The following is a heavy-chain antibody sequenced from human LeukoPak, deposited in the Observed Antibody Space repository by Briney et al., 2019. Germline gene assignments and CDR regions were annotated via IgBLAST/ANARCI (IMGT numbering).Heavy chain of an antibody. CDR3: VKGFYDILTAYWGGGDY. Sequence: GGSLRLSCSASGFTFSSYAMHWVRQAPGKGLEYVSAISSNGGSTYYADSVKGRFTISRDNSKNTLYLQMSSLRADDTAVYCRVKGFYDILTAYWGGGDYWGQGTLVTVSS. V-gene: IGHV3-64D*06. CDR2: ISSNGGST. CDR1: GFTFSSYA. J-gene: IGHJ4*02. D-gene: IGHD3-9*01.